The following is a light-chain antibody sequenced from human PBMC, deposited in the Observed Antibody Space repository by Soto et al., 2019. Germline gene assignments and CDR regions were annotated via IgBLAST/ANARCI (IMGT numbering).Light chain of an antibody. CDR2: GAS. Sequence: DIVMTQSPDSLAVSLGERATINCKSSQSVLYSSNNKNNLAWYQQKPGQAPRLLIFGASSRATGIPDRFSGSGSGTDFTLTITRLAREDFAVYYCQQYGNSPKTFGQGTKVDI. J-gene: IGKJ1*01. CDR3: QQYGNSPKT. CDR1: QSVLYSSNNKNN. V-gene: IGKV4-1*01.